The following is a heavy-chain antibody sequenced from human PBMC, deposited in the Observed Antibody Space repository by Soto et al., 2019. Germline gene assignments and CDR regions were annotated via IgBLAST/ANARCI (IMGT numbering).Heavy chain of an antibody. D-gene: IGHD2-15*01. CDR1: GGSISTTNW. Sequence: SETLSLTCAVSGGSISTTNWWSWVRQPPTKGLEWIGEIYHSGSTNYNPSLKSRVTISVDKSKNQFSLKLSSVTAADTAVYYWAKIKRLPAPPEIGGYYYYGMDVWGQGTTVTVSS. J-gene: IGHJ6*02. CDR3: AKIKRLPAPPEIGGYYYYGMDV. V-gene: IGHV4-4*02. CDR2: IYHSGST.